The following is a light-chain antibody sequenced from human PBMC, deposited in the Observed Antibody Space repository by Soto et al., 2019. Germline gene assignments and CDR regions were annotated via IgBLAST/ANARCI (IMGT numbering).Light chain of an antibody. CDR2: GAS. Sequence: DIVLTQSPATLSLSPGERATLSCRASQTFSNSFLSWFQQLPGQAPRLLIYGASMRATGIPDRFSGSGSGTDFTLTISRLEPEDFAVYYCQQCGSSSTLGQGTRLEIK. V-gene: IGKV3-20*01. J-gene: IGKJ5*01. CDR3: QQCGSSST. CDR1: QTFSNSF.